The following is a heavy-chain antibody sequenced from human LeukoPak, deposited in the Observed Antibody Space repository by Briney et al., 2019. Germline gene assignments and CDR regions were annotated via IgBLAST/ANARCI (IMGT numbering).Heavy chain of an antibody. CDR3: ARVAKERVGGVYYFDY. D-gene: IGHD1-1*01. V-gene: IGHV3-13*01. CDR1: GFTFSDYD. CDR2: IGTAGDT. Sequence: GGSLRLSCAASGFTFSDYDMHWVRQATGKGLEWVSAIGTAGDTYYTGSVKGRFTISRENAKNSLYLQMNCLRAGDTAVYYCARVAKERVGGVYYFDYWGQGTLVTVSS. J-gene: IGHJ4*02.